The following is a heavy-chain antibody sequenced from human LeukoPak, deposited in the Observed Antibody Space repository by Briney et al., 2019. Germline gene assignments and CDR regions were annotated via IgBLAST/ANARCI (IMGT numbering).Heavy chain of an antibody. J-gene: IGHJ4*02. CDR2: ISGGST. Sequence: GGSLRLSCAASGFTVSSNEMSWVRQAPGKGLEWVSSISGGSTYYADSVKGRFTISRDNSKNTLYLQMNSLRAEDTAVYYCAKSLVVVPAGGEGYWGQGTLVTVSS. CDR3: AKSLVVVPAGGEGY. D-gene: IGHD2-2*01. CDR1: GFTVSSNE. V-gene: IGHV3-38-3*01.